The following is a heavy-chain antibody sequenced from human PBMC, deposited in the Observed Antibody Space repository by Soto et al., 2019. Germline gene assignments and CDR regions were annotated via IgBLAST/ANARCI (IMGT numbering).Heavy chain of an antibody. J-gene: IGHJ4*02. D-gene: IGHD2-2*01. V-gene: IGHV1-2*02. CDR3: ARVRYRNVIHA. CDR1: RYTFSDYY. Sequence: ASVKVSFKASRYTFSDYYIHWVRQAPGQGLEWMGWIDPRNGGTKYAQKFQDRFSMTTDTSTSTASMELRRLRSDDTAVFFCARVRYRNVIHAWGQGTLVTVSS. CDR2: IDPRNGGT.